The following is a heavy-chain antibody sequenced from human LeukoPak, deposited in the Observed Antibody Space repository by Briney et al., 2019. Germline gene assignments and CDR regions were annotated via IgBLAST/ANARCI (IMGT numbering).Heavy chain of an antibody. Sequence: GGSLRLSCAASGFTFSSYSMNWVRQAPGKGLEWVSSISSSSSYIYYADSVKGRFTISRDNAKNSLYLQMNSLTAEDTAVYYCARDSSGSGRHYYYMDVWGKGTTVTVSS. CDR3: ARDSSGSGRHYYYMDV. V-gene: IGHV3-21*01. J-gene: IGHJ6*03. CDR2: ISSSSSYI. CDR1: GFTFSSYS. D-gene: IGHD3-10*01.